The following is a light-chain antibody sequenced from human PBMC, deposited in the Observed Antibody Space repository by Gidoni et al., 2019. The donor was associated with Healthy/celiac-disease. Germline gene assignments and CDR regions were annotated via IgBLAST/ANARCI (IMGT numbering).Light chain of an antibody. CDR2: WAS. J-gene: IGKJ1*01. Sequence: DIVMTQSPDSLAVSLGERATVNRKSSQSVLYSSNNKSYLAWYQQKPGQPPKLLIYWASTRESGVPDRFSGSGSGTDFTLTISSLQAEDVAVYYCQQYYSTPWTFXXXTKVEIK. CDR1: QSVLYSSNNKSY. V-gene: IGKV4-1*01. CDR3: QQYYSTPWT.